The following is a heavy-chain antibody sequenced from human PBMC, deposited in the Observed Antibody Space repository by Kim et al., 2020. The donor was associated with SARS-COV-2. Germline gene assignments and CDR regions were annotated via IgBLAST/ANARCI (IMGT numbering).Heavy chain of an antibody. CDR3: AKQSRWLVPDS. V-gene: IGHV3-23*01. J-gene: IGHJ4*02. CDR2: MSGTGGFT. D-gene: IGHD6-19*01. CDR1: GFTFSSYG. Sequence: GGSLRLSCVASGFTFSSYGMTWLRQAPGKGLEWVSAMSGTGGFTNYADSVKGRFTISRDNSRDILYLQMNSLRVDDTAVYFCAKQSRWLVPDSWGQGTLVIVSS.